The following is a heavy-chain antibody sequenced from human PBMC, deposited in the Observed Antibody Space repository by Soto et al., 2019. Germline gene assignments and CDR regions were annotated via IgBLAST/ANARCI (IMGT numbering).Heavy chain of an antibody. CDR3: ARGQRDYYDSSGYYSHAFDI. Sequence: ASVKVSCKASGYTFTSYGISWVRQAPGQGLEWMGWISAYNGNTNYAQKLQGRVTMTTDTSTSTAYMELRSLRSDDTAVYYCARGQRDYYDSSGYYSHAFDIWGQGTMVTVSS. V-gene: IGHV1-18*01. D-gene: IGHD3-22*01. CDR2: ISAYNGNT. CDR1: GYTFTSYG. J-gene: IGHJ3*02.